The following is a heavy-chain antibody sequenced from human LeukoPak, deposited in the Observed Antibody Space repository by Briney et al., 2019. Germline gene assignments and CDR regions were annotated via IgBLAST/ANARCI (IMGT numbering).Heavy chain of an antibody. CDR2: ISYSGGT. J-gene: IGHJ3*02. CDR3: ARGGDYVGDAFDI. CDR1: GGSLSSSNNY. V-gene: IGHV4-39*01. D-gene: IGHD4-17*01. Sequence: SETLSLTCTVSGGSLSSSNNYWGWTRQPPGKGLEWFGSISYSGGTSYNPSLRSRVTISVDTSKNQFSLQLNSVTPEDTAVYYCARGGDYVGDAFDIWGQGTMVTVSS.